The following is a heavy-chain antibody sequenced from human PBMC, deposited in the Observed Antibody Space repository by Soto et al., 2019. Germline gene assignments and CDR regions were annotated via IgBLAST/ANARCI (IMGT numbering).Heavy chain of an antibody. J-gene: IGHJ4*02. CDR2: IIPIYDSP. CDR1: GETFNNYA. Sequence: SPKVSCKTSGETFNNYAINWVRQAPGQGLQWRGGIIPIYDSPSYAQGSHNRVTITADRSTSTADLELNGLTSEDTAVYYCAASTFLAGVSGYFHHAFWGQGTRVTVS. V-gene: IGHV1-69*06. CDR3: AASTFLAGVSGYFHHAF. D-gene: IGHD3-3*01.